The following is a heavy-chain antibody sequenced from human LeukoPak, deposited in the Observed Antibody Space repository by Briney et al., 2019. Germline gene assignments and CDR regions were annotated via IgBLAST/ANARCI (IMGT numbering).Heavy chain of an antibody. D-gene: IGHD5-18*01. J-gene: IGHJ4*02. CDR3: ARGWGYSYGYLFNY. CDR2: INYSGST. CDR1: GGSFSGYY. V-gene: IGHV4-34*01. Sequence: SETLSLTCAVYGGSFSGYYWSWIRQPPGKGLEWIGEINYSGSTNYNPSLKSRVTISVDTSKNQFSLKLSSVTAAATAVYYCARGWGYSYGYLFNYWGQGTLVTVSS.